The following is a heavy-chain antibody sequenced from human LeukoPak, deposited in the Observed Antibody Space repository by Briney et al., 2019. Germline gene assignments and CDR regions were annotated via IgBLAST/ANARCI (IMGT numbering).Heavy chain of an antibody. V-gene: IGHV3-30-3*01. CDR2: ISYDGSNK. CDR3: ARDVFDY. Sequence: GSLILSCAASGFTFSSYAMHWVRQAPGKGLEWVAVISYDGSNKYYADSLKGRFTISRDNSKNTLYLQMNSLRAEDTAVYYCARDVFDYWGQGTLVTVSS. CDR1: GFTFSSYA. J-gene: IGHJ4*02.